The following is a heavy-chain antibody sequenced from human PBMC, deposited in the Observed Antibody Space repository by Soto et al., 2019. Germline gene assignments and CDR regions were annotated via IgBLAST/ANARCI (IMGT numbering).Heavy chain of an antibody. D-gene: IGHD5-12*01. CDR1: LGTFSSYA. CDR3: ARVRDGYNLRWFDP. Sequence: SVKVACNASLGTFSSYAISWVRQAPGQGLEWMGGTIPIFGTANYAQKFQGRVTITADESTSTAYMELSSLRSEDTDVYYCARVRDGYNLRWFDPWGQGTLVTVSS. V-gene: IGHV1-69*13. J-gene: IGHJ5*02. CDR2: TIPIFGTA.